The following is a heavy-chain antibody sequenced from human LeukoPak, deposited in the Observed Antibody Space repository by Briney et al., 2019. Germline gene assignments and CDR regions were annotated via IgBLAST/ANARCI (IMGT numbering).Heavy chain of an antibody. V-gene: IGHV3-23*01. CDR3: VLLSLTPG. CDR2: ISASGDAT. Sequence: GGTLRLSCAASGFTFSSYGMSWVRQAPGKGLECVSIISASGDATKYADSVKGRFTISRDNAKNTLYLQMNSLRAEDTAVYYCVLLSLTPGWGQGTLVTVSS. CDR1: GFTFSSYG. J-gene: IGHJ4*02. D-gene: IGHD3-10*01.